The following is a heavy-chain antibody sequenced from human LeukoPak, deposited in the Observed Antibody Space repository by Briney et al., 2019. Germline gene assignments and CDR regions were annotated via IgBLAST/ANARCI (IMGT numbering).Heavy chain of an antibody. CDR3: ARPRVTMVRGPYDY. CDR2: INHSGST. CDR1: GGSFSGYY. D-gene: IGHD3-10*01. Sequence: PSETLSLTCAVYGGSFSGYYWSWIRHPPGKGLEWIGEINHSGSTNYNPSLKSRVTISVDTSKNQFSLKLSSVTAADTAVYYCARPRVTMVRGPYDYWGQGTLVTVSS. J-gene: IGHJ4*02. V-gene: IGHV4-34*01.